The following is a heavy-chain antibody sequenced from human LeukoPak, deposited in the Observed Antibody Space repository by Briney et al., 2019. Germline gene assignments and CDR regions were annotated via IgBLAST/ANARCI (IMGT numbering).Heavy chain of an antibody. CDR2: ISYDGSNK. Sequence: GGSLRLSCAASGFTFSSYAMHWVRQAPGKGLEWVAVISYDGSNKYYADSVKGRFTISRDNSKNTLYLQMNSLRAEDTAVYYCARDILTRALEYWGQGTLVTVSS. J-gene: IGHJ4*02. CDR3: ARDILTRALEY. D-gene: IGHD3-9*01. V-gene: IGHV3-30*04. CDR1: GFTFSSYA.